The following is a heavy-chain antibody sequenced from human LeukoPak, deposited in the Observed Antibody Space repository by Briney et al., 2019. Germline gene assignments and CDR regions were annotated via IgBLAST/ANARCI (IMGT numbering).Heavy chain of an antibody. D-gene: IGHD3-22*01. V-gene: IGHV3-33*01. CDR2: IWYDGSNK. CDR1: GFTFSSYG. CDR3: ARDGTPMIVVVTEIDY. J-gene: IGHJ4*02. Sequence: PGRSLRLSCAASGFTFSSYGMHWVRQAPGKGLEWVAVIWYDGSNKYYADSVKGRFTISRDNSKNTLYLQMNSLRAEDMAVYYCARDGTPMIVVVTEIDYWGQGTLVTVSS.